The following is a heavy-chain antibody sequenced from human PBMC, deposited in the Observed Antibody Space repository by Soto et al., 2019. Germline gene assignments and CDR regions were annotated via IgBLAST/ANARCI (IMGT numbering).Heavy chain of an antibody. Sequence: ASVKVSCKASGFTFTSSAVQWVRQAREQRLEWIGWIVVGSGNTNYAQKFQERVTITRDMSTSTAYMELSSLRSEDTAVYYCAADSSSLRRSDYYYGMDVWGQGTTVTVSS. CDR1: GFTFTSSA. CDR2: IVVGSGNT. J-gene: IGHJ6*02. D-gene: IGHD6-6*01. CDR3: AADSSSLRRSDYYYGMDV. V-gene: IGHV1-58*01.